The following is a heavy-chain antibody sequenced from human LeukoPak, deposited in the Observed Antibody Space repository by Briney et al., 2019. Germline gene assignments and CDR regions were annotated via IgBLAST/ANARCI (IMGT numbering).Heavy chain of an antibody. CDR3: AKDRLTISAFDS. CDR1: GFTFSSYE. Sequence: GGSLRLSCAASGFTFSSYEMNWVRQAPGKGLEWVSYISSSGSTIYYADSVKGRFTISRDNAKNSLYLQISSLRADDTAMYYCAKDRLTISAFDSWGQGTMVTVSS. D-gene: IGHD3-3*02. V-gene: IGHV3-48*03. J-gene: IGHJ3*02. CDR2: ISSSGSTI.